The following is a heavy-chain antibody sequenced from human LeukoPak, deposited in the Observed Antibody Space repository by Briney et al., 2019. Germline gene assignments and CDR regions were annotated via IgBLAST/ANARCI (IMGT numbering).Heavy chain of an antibody. J-gene: IGHJ3*02. CDR1: GGSISRYY. Sequence: SETLSPPCPVSGGSISRYYWGWVRQPPREGPGWVGDIYYSGSTNYNPSLKSRVTISVDTSKNQFSLKLSSVTAADTAVYYCARERYYDSSGYSDAFDIWGQGTMVTVSS. CDR2: IYYSGST. V-gene: IGHV4-59*01. CDR3: ARERYYDSSGYSDAFDI. D-gene: IGHD3-22*01.